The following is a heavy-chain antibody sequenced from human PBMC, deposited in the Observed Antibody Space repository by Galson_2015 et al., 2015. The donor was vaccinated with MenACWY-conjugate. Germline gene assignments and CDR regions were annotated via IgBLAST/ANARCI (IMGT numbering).Heavy chain of an antibody. CDR1: GFTFRSYA. CDR2: ISSSGAST. Sequence: SLRLSCAASGFTFRSYAMSWVRQAPGKGLGWVSVISSSGASTFYADSVKGRFTISRDNSKNTLYLQMSSLRDEDTAVYYCAKDPTSPYDSSGYYLDYWGQGTLVTVSS. D-gene: IGHD3-22*01. CDR3: AKDPTSPYDSSGYYLDY. V-gene: IGHV3-23*01. J-gene: IGHJ4*02.